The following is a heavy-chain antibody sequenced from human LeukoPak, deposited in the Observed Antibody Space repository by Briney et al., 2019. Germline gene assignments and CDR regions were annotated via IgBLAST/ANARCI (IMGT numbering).Heavy chain of an antibody. V-gene: IGHV1-69*01. D-gene: IGHD1-26*01. J-gene: IGHJ4*02. CDR2: IIPIFGTA. CDR1: GGTFSSYA. CDR3: ARVPFGGSYYYFAY. Sequence: GASGKLSCKASGGTFSSYAISWVRQAPGQGLEWMGGIIPIFGTANYAQKFQGRGTITADESTSTAYMELSSPRSEHTAAYYGARVPFGGSYYYFAYWGQGTLVTVSS.